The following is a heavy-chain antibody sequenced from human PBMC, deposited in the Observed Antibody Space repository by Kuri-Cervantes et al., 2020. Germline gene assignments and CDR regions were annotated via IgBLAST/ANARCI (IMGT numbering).Heavy chain of an antibody. V-gene: IGHV3-7*01. CDR1: GFTFSSYW. CDR3: ARSPRGQWPKVYYYGMDV. Sequence: GESLKISCAASGFTFSSYWMSWVRQAPGKGLEWVANIKQDGSEKYYVDSVKGRFTNSGDNAKNSLYLQMNSLRAEDTAVYYFARSPRGQWPKVYYYGMDVWGQGTTVTVSS. J-gene: IGHJ6*02. CDR2: IKQDGSEK. D-gene: IGHD6-19*01.